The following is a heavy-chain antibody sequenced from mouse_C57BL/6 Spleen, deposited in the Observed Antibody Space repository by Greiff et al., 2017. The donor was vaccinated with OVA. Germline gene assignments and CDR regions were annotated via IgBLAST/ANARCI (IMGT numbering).Heavy chain of an antibody. CDR3: ARGDYYGSPFDY. CDR2: IDPSDSET. Sequence: QVQLQQPGAELVRPGSSVKLSCKASGYTFTSYWMHWVKQRPIQGLEWIGNIDPSDSETHYNQKFKDKATLTVDKSSSTAYMQLSSLTSEDSAVYYCARGDYYGSPFDYWGQGTTRTVSS. D-gene: IGHD1-1*01. V-gene: IGHV1-52*01. J-gene: IGHJ2*01. CDR1: GYTFTSYW.